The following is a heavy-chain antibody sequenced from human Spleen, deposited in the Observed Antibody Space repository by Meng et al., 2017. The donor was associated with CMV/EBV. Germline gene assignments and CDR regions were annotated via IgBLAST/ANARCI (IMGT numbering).Heavy chain of an antibody. CDR1: GYTFIGYY. CDR2: INPNSGGT. CDR3: ARDSHYDILTGYDPGLDY. V-gene: IGHV1-2*02. J-gene: IGHJ4*02. Sequence: ASVKVSCKASGYTFIGYYMHWVRQAPGQGLEWMGWINPNSGGTKYAQKFQGRVTMTRDTSISTAYMELSRLRSDDTAVYYCARDSHYDILTGYDPGLDYWGQGTLVTVSS. D-gene: IGHD3-9*01.